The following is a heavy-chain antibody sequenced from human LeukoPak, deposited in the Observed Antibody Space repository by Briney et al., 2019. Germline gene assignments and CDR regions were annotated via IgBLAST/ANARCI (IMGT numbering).Heavy chain of an antibody. CDR1: GYTFTSYA. V-gene: IGHV7-4-1*02. CDR2: INTNTGNP. D-gene: IGHD6-6*01. CDR3: ARGRYWQLVYYYYMDV. Sequence: EASAKVSCKASGYTFTSYAMNWVRQAPGQGLEWMGWINTNTGNPTYAQGFTGRFVFSLDTSVSTAYLQISSLKAEDTAVYYCARGRYWQLVYYYYMDVWGKGTTVTISS. J-gene: IGHJ6*03.